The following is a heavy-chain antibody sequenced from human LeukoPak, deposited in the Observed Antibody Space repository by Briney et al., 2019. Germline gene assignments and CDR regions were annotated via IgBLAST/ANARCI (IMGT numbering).Heavy chain of an antibody. D-gene: IGHD5-18*01. CDR2: IYYSGST. Sequence: SETLSLTCTVSGGSISSSSYYWGWIRQPPGKGLEWIGSIYYSGSTYYNPSLKSRVTISVDTSKNQFSLKLSSVTAADTAVYYCARRVSGTQLWADAFDIWGQGTMVTVSS. CDR1: GGSISSSSYY. V-gene: IGHV4-39*01. CDR3: ARRVSGTQLWADAFDI. J-gene: IGHJ3*02.